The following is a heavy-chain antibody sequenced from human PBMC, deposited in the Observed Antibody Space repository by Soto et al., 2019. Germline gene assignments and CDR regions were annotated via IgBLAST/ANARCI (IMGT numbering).Heavy chain of an antibody. CDR2: INPNSGGT. CDR3: ARASGSSWDNYYYYYGMDV. J-gene: IGHJ6*02. CDR1: GYTFTGYY. D-gene: IGHD6-13*01. V-gene: IGHV1-2*02. Sequence: QVQLVQSGAEVKKPGASVKVSCKASGYTFTGYYMHWVRQAPGQGLEWMGWINPNSGGTNYAQKFQGRVTMTRDTSISTAYMELSRLRSDDTAVYYCARASGSSWDNYYYYYGMDVWGQGTTVTVSS.